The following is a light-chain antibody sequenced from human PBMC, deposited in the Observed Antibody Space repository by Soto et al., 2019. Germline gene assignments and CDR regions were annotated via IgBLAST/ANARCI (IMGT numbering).Light chain of an antibody. Sequence: DIQMTQSPSSLSASVGDRVTITCRASQSISSYLNWYQQKPGKAPKLLIYAASSLQSGVPSRFSGSGSGTDFTLTISSLQPDDCGTYYCQQYHSFFSVTFGQGTRVEIK. V-gene: IGKV1-39*01. CDR3: QQYHSFFSVT. J-gene: IGKJ1*01. CDR2: AAS. CDR1: QSISSY.